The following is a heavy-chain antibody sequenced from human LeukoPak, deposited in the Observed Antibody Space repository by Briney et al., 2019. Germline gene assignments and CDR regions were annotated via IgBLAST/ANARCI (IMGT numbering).Heavy chain of an antibody. Sequence: GGSLRLSCAASGFTFSSYAMSWVRQAPGKGLEWVAVISYDGSSKYYADSVKGRFTISRDNSKNTLYLQMNSLRTEDTAVYYCARADSLGYQLLLGPFDYWGQGTLVTVSS. CDR3: ARADSLGYQLLLGPFDY. J-gene: IGHJ4*02. V-gene: IGHV3-30-3*01. D-gene: IGHD2-2*01. CDR1: GFTFSSYA. CDR2: ISYDGSSK.